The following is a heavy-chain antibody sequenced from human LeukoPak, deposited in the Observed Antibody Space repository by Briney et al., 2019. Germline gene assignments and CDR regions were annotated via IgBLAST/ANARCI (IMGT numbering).Heavy chain of an antibody. CDR1: GGSISSYY. CDR2: IYYSGST. J-gene: IGHJ4*02. Sequence: PSETLSLTRTVSGGSISSYYWSWIRQPPGKGLEWIGYIYYSGSTNYNPSLKSRVTISVDTSENQFSLKLSSVTAADTAVYYCAKGGYSYAYYFDYWGQGTLVTVSS. CDR3: AKGGYSYAYYFDY. D-gene: IGHD5-18*01. V-gene: IGHV4-59*08.